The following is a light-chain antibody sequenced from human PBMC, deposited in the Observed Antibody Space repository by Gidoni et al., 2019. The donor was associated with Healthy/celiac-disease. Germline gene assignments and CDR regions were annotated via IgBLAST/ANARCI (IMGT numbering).Light chain of an antibody. CDR1: QSISSY. V-gene: IGKV1-39*01. J-gene: IGKJ2*01. Sequence: IQMTPSLSSLSASVGDRVTITCRASQSISSYLNWYQQKPGKAPKLLIYAASSLQSGVPSRFSGSGSGTDFTLTISSLQPEDVATYYCQQSYSTPYTFGQGTKLEIK. CDR2: AAS. CDR3: QQSYSTPYT.